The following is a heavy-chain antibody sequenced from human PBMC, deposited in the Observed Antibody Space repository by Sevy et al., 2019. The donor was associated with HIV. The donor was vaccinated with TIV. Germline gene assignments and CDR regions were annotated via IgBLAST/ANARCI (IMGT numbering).Heavy chain of an antibody. CDR3: AGLKGVVVVTAIIGWFDP. V-gene: IGHV3-23*01. J-gene: IGHJ5*02. CDR1: GFTFSSYA. CDR2: ISGSGGST. Sequence: GGSLRLSCAASGFTFSSYAMSWVRQAPGKGLEWVSAISGSGGSTYYADSVKGRFTISRDNSKNTLYLQRNSLRAEDTAVYYCAGLKGVVVVTAIIGWFDPWGQGTLVTGSS. D-gene: IGHD2-21*02.